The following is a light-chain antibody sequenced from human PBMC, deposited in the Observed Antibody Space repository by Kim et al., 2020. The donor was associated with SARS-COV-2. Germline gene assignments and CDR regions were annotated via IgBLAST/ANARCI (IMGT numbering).Light chain of an antibody. CDR1: AMPRRY. Sequence: SYELTQPPSVSVSPGQTATITCSGDAMPRRYGYWYQQKPGQAPTLIIYKDNERPSGIPERFSGSNSGTGITLTISGVQAEDEGDYYCQSVDRSGTAFGGGTQLTVL. CDR3: QSVDRSGTA. V-gene: IGLV3-25*03. CDR2: KDN. J-gene: IGLJ2*01.